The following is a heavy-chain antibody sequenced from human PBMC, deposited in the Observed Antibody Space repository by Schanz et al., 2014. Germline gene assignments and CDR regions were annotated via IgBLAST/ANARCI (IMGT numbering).Heavy chain of an antibody. J-gene: IGHJ4*02. CDR2: IGGSGDST. CDR3: AKHVRFLTGNDY. V-gene: IGHV3-23*01. Sequence: EVQLLESGGGLVQPGGSLRLSCAASGFTFSNHALSWVRQAPGKGLEWVSGIGGSGDSTHYADSVKGRFIISRDNSKNTLYLQVNSLRAEDTAVYYCAKHVRFLTGNDYWGQGTLVTVSS. D-gene: IGHD3-9*01. CDR1: GFTFSNHA.